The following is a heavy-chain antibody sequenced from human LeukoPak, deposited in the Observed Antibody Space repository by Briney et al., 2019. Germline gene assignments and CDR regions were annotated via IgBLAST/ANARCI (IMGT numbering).Heavy chain of an antibody. V-gene: IGHV3-23*01. J-gene: IGHJ6*03. D-gene: IGHD4-23*01. CDR3: ARAGGGKTYYYYYYMDV. CDR2: ISGSGGST. CDR1: GFTFSSYG. Sequence: GGSLRLSCAASGFTFSSYGMSWVRQAPGKGLEWVSAISGSGGSTYYADSVKGRFTISRDNAKNSLYLQMNSLRAEDTAVYYCARAGGGKTYYYYYYMDVWGKGTTVTVSS.